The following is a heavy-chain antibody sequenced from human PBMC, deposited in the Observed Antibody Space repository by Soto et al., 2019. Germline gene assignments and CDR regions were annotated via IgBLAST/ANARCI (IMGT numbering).Heavy chain of an antibody. CDR2: ISTSGTKI. J-gene: IGHJ4*02. CDR1: GFTFSYYE. D-gene: IGHD2-15*01. V-gene: IGHV3-48*03. Sequence: EVRLVESGGGLVQPGGSLRLSCATSGFTFSYYEMNWVRQAPGKGLEWVSYISTSGTKIYYADSVGGRFTVSRNNAKNSLFLQMSSLRAEDTAVYYCARSPPYGGNPNYFDLWGQGTLVAVSS. CDR3: ARSPPYGGNPNYFDL.